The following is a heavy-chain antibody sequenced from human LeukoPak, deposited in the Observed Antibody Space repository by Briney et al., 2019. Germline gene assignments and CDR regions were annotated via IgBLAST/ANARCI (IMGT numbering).Heavy chain of an antibody. V-gene: IGHV4-30-4*01. J-gene: IGHJ4*02. D-gene: IGHD4-17*01. CDR1: GGSISSGYYY. CDR2: IYYSGST. CDR3: ARDSRGDYVGLFDY. Sequence: PSETLSLTCTVSGGSISSGYYYWSWTRQPPGKGLEWFGYIYYSGSTYYNPSLKSRVTISVDTSKNQFSLKLSSVTAADTAVYYCARDSRGDYVGLFDYWGQGTLVTVSS.